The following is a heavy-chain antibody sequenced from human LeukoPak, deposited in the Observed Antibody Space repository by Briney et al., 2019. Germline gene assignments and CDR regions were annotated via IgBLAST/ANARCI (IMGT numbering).Heavy chain of an antibody. V-gene: IGHV1-2*02. D-gene: IGHD2-15*01. CDR3: VRDFFTPRDC. J-gene: IGHJ4*02. CDR2: INPKIGGT. Sequence: ASVTVSYTASGYTFNDYFIHWVRQTHGQGLEWMGLINPKIGGTDYAHKFQGRVTMTRDTSISTAYMELSGLRSDDSAIYYCVRDFFTPRDCWGQGTLGTVSS. CDR1: GYTFNDYF.